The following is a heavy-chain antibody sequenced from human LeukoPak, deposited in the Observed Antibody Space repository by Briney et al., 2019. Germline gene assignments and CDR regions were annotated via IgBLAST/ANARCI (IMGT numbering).Heavy chain of an antibody. CDR2: ISRSSSYI. CDR1: GFIFNNYA. Sequence: GALRLSCAGSGFIFNNYAMHWVRQPPGKGLEWVSGISRSSSYIYYADSVKGRFTISRDNAKNSLYLQMNSLRAEDTAVYYCASGLPTTVTTSVDYWGQGTLVTVSS. CDR3: ASGLPTTVTTSVDY. V-gene: IGHV3-21*01. D-gene: IGHD4-17*01. J-gene: IGHJ4*02.